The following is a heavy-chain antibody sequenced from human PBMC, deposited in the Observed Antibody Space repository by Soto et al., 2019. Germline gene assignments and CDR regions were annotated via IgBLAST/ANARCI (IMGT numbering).Heavy chain of an antibody. CDR2: IFYTGST. V-gene: IGHV4-59*11. CDR1: GGSISGHY. CDR3: ARVGSSGWSPDY. D-gene: IGHD6-19*01. J-gene: IGHJ4*02. Sequence: SETLSLTCTVSGGSISGHYWIWIRQSPGKGLEWIGHIFYTGSTNYNPSLKSRVTLSADTSKNQFSLRLTSVTAADTAVYYCARVGSSGWSPDYWGQGTLVTVSS.